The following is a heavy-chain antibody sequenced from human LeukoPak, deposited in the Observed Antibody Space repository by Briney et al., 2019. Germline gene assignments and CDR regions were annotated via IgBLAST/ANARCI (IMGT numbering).Heavy chain of an antibody. D-gene: IGHD3-9*01. J-gene: IGHJ3*02. V-gene: IGHV1-18*04. Sequence: ASPTLAYPEPGYTYPRYGKRCMCQAPPQQQKRMGWISAYNGNTNYAQKLQGRVTMTTDTSTSTAYMELRSLRSDDTAVYYCARGWNILTGPDAFDIWGQGTMVTVSS. CDR1: GYTYPRYG. CDR2: ISAYNGNT. CDR3: ARGWNILTGPDAFDI.